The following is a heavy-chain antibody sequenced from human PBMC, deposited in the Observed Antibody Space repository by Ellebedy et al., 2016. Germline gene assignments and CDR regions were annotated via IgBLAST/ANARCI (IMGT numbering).Heavy chain of an antibody. Sequence: GGSLRLSXTAFGFTFTSHAMSWVRQAPGKGLEWVSYISSRSSYTNYADSVKGRFTISGDKAKNSLYLQMNSLRAEDTAVYYCARFLNKSESRSSLSPYYYGLDVWGQGTTVTVSS. D-gene: IGHD3-10*01. J-gene: IGHJ6*02. CDR2: ISSRSSYT. V-gene: IGHV3-11*03. CDR3: ARFLNKSESRSSLSPYYYGLDV. CDR1: GFTFTSHA.